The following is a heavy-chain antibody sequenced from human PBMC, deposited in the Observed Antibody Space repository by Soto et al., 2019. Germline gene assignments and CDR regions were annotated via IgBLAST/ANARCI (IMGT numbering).Heavy chain of an antibody. D-gene: IGHD1-1*01. J-gene: IGHJ4*02. CDR2: ISGGGAST. V-gene: IGHV3-23*01. CDR3: AKDWKMIDF. Sequence: GGSLRLSCAASGLTFNNYAMHWVRQAPGKGLEWVSGISGGGASTYYADSVKGRFTISRDNSKNTMYLQMNSLRVEDTAVYYCAKDWKMIDFWGQGTRVTVSS. CDR1: GLTFNNYA.